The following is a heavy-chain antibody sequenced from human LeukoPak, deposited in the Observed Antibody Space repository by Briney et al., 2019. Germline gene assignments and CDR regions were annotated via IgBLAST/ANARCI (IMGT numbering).Heavy chain of an antibody. CDR3: AKDAQRGFDYSNSLEH. V-gene: IGHV3-33*06. CDR1: GFTFRHFG. J-gene: IGHJ4*02. D-gene: IGHD4-11*01. CDR2: ICSVATNE. Sequence: GGSRRLSGEASGFTFRHFGMDWVRQAPGKGRGWVEVICSVATNEYYADSVKGRLPISRDNFKNTVSLQMNSLRAEDTAVYYCAKDAQRGFDYSNSLEHWGQGSLVTVSS.